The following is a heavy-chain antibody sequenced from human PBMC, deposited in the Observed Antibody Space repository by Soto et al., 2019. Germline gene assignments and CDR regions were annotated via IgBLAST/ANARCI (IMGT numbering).Heavy chain of an antibody. CDR3: PRSGRDSSNLYYYFDY. Sequence: SCKASGFTFNNHAIHWVRQAPGKGLEWVSAISGSGGSTYYADSVKGRFTISRDNSKNTLYLQMNSLRAEDTAVYYCPRSGRDSSNLYYYFDYWGQGTLVTVSS. D-gene: IGHD6-13*01. J-gene: IGHJ4*02. CDR1: GFTFNNHA. CDR2: ISGSGGST. V-gene: IGHV3-23*01.